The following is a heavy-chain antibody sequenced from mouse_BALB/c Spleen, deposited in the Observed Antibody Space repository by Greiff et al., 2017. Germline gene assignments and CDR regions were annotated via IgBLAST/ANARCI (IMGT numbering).Heavy chain of an antibody. V-gene: IGHV5-17*02. CDR2: ISSGSSTI. Sequence: EVKLVESGGGLVQPGGSRKLSCAASGFTFSSFGMHWVRQAPEKGLEWVAYISSGSSTIYYADTVKGRFTISRDNPKNTLFLQMTSLRSEDTAMYYCARRYYDYDGYAMDYWGQGTSVTVSS. CDR3: ARRYYDYDGYAMDY. CDR1: GFTFSSFG. J-gene: IGHJ4*01. D-gene: IGHD2-4*01.